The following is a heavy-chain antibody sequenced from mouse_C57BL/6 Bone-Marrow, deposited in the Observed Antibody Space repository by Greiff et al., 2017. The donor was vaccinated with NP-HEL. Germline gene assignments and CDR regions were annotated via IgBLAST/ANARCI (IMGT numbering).Heavy chain of an antibody. Sequence: VQLQQSGAELVRPGTSVKVSCKASGYAFTNYLIEWVKQRPGQGLEWIGVINPGSGGTNYNEKFKGKATLTADKSSSTAYMQLSSLTSEDSAVYFCARRGTGHWYFDVWGTGTTVTVSS. CDR1: GYAFTNYL. CDR2: INPGSGGT. V-gene: IGHV1-54*01. J-gene: IGHJ1*03. D-gene: IGHD4-1*01. CDR3: ARRGTGHWYFDV.